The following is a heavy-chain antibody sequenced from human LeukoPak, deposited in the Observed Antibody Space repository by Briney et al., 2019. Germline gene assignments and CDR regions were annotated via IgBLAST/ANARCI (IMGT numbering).Heavy chain of an antibody. CDR3: AGQGRKGYCSSTSCYSPDY. Sequence: SETLSLTCTVSGGSISSYYGSGIRQPAGKGLEWIGRIYTSGSTNYNPSLKRRVTMSVDTSKNQFSLKQSSTTGADKTVYYCAGQGRKGYCSSTSCYSPDYWGQGTLVTVSS. J-gene: IGHJ4*02. V-gene: IGHV4-4*07. CDR1: GGSISSYY. CDR2: IYTSGST. D-gene: IGHD2-2*01.